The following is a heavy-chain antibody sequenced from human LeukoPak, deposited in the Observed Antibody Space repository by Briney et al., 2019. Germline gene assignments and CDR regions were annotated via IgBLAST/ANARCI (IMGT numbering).Heavy chain of an antibody. CDR1: GLTFSSSW. CDR3: APGYYYDSSGYGY. D-gene: IGHD3-22*01. Sequence: GGSLRLSCAVSGLTFSSSWMDWVRQAPGKGLEWVAVIWYDGSNKYYADSVKGRFTISRDNSKNTLYLQMNSLRAEDTAVYYCAPGYYYDSSGYGYWGQGTLVTVSS. V-gene: IGHV3-33*08. CDR2: IWYDGSNK. J-gene: IGHJ4*02.